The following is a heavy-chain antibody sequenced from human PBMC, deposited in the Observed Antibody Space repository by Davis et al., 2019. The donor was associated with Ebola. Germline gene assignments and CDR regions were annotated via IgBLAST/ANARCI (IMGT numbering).Heavy chain of an antibody. Sequence: GESLKISCTGSGYSFTSYWISWVRQMPGKGLEWMGRIDPSDSYTNYSPSFQGHVTISADKSISTAYLQWSSLKASDTAMYYCANQGYYYYGMDVWGQGTTVTVSS. CDR2: IDPSDSYT. CDR3: ANQGYYYYGMDV. V-gene: IGHV5-10-1*01. CDR1: GYSFTSYW. J-gene: IGHJ6*02.